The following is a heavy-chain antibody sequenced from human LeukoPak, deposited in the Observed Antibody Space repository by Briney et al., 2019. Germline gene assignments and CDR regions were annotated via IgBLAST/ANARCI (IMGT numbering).Heavy chain of an antibody. Sequence: ASVKVSCKASGYTFTSYGISWVRQAPGQGLEWMGWISAYNGNTNYAQKLQGRVTMTTDTSTSSVYMELRSLRSDDTAVYYCARSELRYFDWLLMNTWFEPWGQGTLVTVSS. CDR1: GYTFTSYG. CDR3: ARSELRYFDWLLMNTWFEP. J-gene: IGHJ5*02. CDR2: ISAYNGNT. V-gene: IGHV1-18*01. D-gene: IGHD3-9*01.